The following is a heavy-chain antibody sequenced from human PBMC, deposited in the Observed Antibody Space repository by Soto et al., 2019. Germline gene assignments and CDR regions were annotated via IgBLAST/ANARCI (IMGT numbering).Heavy chain of an antibody. CDR3: ARGPPLGF. Sequence: SETLSLTYAISGCFIRTGGYSWSWIRQPPGKGLECIGYIYHSGSTYYNPSLKSRVTISVDRSKNQFSLKLSSVTAADTAVYYCARGPPLGFWGQGTLVTVS. CDR1: GCFIRTGGYS. V-gene: IGHV4-30-2*01. CDR2: IYHSGST. J-gene: IGHJ4*02.